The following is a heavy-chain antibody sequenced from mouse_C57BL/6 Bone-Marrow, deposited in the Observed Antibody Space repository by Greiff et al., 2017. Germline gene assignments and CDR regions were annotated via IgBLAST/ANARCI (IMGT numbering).Heavy chain of an antibody. V-gene: IGHV1-74*01. J-gene: IGHJ1*03. CDR2: IHPSDSDT. CDR3: AIPIYPYISNWYFDV. D-gene: IGHD1-3*01. Sequence: QVQLQQPGAELVQPGASVKVSCKASGYTFTSYWMHWVKQRPGQGLAWIGRIHPSDSDTNSNQKFKGKATLTVDKSSSTAYLQLSSLTSEESTVYYCAIPIYPYISNWYFDVWGTGTTVTVSS. CDR1: GYTFTSYW.